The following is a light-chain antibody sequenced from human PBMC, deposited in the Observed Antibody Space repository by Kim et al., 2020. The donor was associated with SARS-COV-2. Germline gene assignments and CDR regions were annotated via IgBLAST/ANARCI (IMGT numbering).Light chain of an antibody. CDR3: QQYSSSPHT. J-gene: IGKJ1*01. Sequence: PGERATLSCRASQSVNNNYVAWYQQKPGQAPRLLIYGASNRATGIPDRFSGSGSGTDFTLSIRRLEPEDFAVYYCQQYSSSPHTFGQGTKVDIK. CDR2: GAS. V-gene: IGKV3-20*01. CDR1: QSVNNNY.